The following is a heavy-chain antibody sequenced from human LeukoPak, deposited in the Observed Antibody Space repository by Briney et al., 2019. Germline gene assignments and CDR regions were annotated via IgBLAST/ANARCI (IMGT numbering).Heavy chain of an antibody. CDR3: ARDHMVRGVNWFDP. V-gene: IGHV3-21*01. J-gene: IGHJ5*02. CDR1: GFTFSSYS. D-gene: IGHD3-10*01. CDR2: ISSSSSYI. Sequence: GGSLRLSCAASGFTFSSYSMNWVRQAPGKGLEWVSSISSSSSYIYYADSVEGRFTISRDNAKNSLYLQVNSLRAEDTAVYYCARDHMVRGVNWFDPWGQGTLVTVSS.